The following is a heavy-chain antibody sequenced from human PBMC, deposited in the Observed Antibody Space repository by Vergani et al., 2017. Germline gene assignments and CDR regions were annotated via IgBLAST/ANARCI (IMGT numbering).Heavy chain of an antibody. CDR1: GFTFSSYG. J-gene: IGHJ3*02. V-gene: IGHV3-33*03. Sequence: VQMVESGGGVVQPGRSLRLSCAASGFTFSSYGMHWVRQAPGKGLEWVAVIWYDGSNKYYADSVKGRFTISRDNAKNSLFLEMNSLRFEDTAVYYCAKVGRSEVAGTFGAFDIWGQGTMVTVSS. D-gene: IGHD6-19*01. CDR3: AKVGRSEVAGTFGAFDI. CDR2: IWYDGSNK.